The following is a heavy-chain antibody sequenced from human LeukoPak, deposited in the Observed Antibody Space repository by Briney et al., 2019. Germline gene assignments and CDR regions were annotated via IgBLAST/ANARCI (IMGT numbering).Heavy chain of an antibody. J-gene: IGHJ3*02. Sequence: PGGSLRLSCAASGFTFSSYSMNWVRQAPGKGLEWVSYISSSSSTIYYADSVKGRFTISRDNAKNSLYLQMNSLRAEDTAVYYCARGGEWQSNSYDAFDIWGQGTMVTVSS. D-gene: IGHD3-10*01. CDR1: GFTFSSYS. CDR2: ISSSSSTI. V-gene: IGHV3-48*01. CDR3: ARGGEWQSNSYDAFDI.